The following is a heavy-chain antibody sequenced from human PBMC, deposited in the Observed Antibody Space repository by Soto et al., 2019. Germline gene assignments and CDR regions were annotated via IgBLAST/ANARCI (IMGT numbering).Heavy chain of an antibody. CDR3: AKEFGWELQLSHPYYNSGMDV. CDR2: MSFDGSNK. J-gene: IGHJ6*02. CDR1: GFTLRSYG. Sequence: QVQLVESGGGVVQPGRSLRLSCAASGFTLRSYGMHWVRQAPGKGLEWVALMSFDGSNKYYADSVRGRFTISRDNSKSTLYLQMDILRPEDTAVYYCAKEFGWELQLSHPYYNSGMDVWGQGTPVTVSS. D-gene: IGHD1-1*01. V-gene: IGHV3-30*18.